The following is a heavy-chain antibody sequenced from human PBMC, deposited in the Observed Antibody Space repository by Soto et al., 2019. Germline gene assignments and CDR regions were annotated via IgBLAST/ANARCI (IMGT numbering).Heavy chain of an antibody. D-gene: IGHD6-13*01. Sequence: EVQLVESGGGLVQPGGSLRLSCAASGFTFSSSWMHWVRQAPGKGLVWVSRINSDGSSTSYADSVKGRFTISRDNAKNTRYLQRTSRSTEVTVVYYCAGVTPTSTWYGGNCFDPWGEETLVTVS. V-gene: IGHV3-74*01. CDR3: AGVTPTSTWYGGNCFDP. CDR1: GFTFSSSW. J-gene: IGHJ5*02. CDR2: INSDGSST.